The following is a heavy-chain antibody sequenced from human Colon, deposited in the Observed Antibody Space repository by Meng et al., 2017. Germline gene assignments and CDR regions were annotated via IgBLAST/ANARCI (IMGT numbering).Heavy chain of an antibody. D-gene: IGHD1-26*01. V-gene: IGHV4-61*08. CDR3: ARDHMGSLDY. J-gene: IGHJ4*02. Sequence: QVQLQESGPGLVRPSETLSLICTVSVGSVSRSGYQWGWIRQPPGXGQEWIGYASTNYNPSLKSRVTISLDTSRNQFSLSLSSVTAADTAVYYCARDHMGSLDYWGQGILVTVSS. CDR1: VGSVSRSGYQ. CDR2: AST.